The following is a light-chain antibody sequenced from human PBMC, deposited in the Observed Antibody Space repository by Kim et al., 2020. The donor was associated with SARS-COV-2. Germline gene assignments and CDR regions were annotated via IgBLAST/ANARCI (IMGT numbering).Light chain of an antibody. CDR3: QQRSSWPLT. V-gene: IGKV3-11*01. Sequence: EIVLTQSPATLSLSPGERATLSCRASQSARSYLAWYQQKPGQAPRLLIYDTSNRATGIPARFSGSGSGTDFALTISSLEPEDFAVYYCQQRSSWPLTVGGGTKVDIK. J-gene: IGKJ4*01. CDR1: QSARSY. CDR2: DTS.